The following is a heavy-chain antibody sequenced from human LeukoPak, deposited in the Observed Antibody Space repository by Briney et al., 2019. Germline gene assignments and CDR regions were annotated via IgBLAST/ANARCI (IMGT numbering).Heavy chain of an antibody. CDR3: TNSDDYGDY. J-gene: IGHJ4*02. CDR1: GFIFGDYA. CDR2: IAFDDTDR. V-gene: IGHV3-30*04. Sequence: GGSLRLSCAASGFIFGDYAMHWVRQAPGKGLEWVAAIAFDDTDRHYIDSVKGRFTISRDDSKNTLYLHMTSLRAEDTAVYYCTNSDDYGDYWGQGTLVTVSS.